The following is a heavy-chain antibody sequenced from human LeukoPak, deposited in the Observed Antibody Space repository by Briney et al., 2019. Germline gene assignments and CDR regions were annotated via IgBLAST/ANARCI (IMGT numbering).Heavy chain of an antibody. D-gene: IGHD2-15*01. V-gene: IGHV3-74*01. Sequence: GGSLRLSCAASGFTFSSYWMHWVRQAPGKGLVWVSRINSDGSSTSYADSVKGRFTISRDNAKNTLYLQMNSLRAEDTAVYYCARDTPLCSGGSCYPNLTFYYYYYYSMDVWGQGTTVTVSS. CDR1: GFTFSSYW. CDR2: INSDGSST. CDR3: ARDTPLCSGGSCYPNLTFYYYYYYSMDV. J-gene: IGHJ6*02.